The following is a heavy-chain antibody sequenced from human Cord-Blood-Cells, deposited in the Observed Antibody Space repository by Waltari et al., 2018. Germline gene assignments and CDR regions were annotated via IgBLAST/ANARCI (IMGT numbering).Heavy chain of an antibody. CDR2: FDPEDCET. D-gene: IGHD4-17*01. CDR1: GYTLTEVS. V-gene: IGHV1-24*01. J-gene: IGHJ4*02. Sequence: QVQLVQSGAEVKKPGASVKVSCKVSGYTLTEVSMHWVPQAPRTGLDGMGGFDPEDCETIYAQKFQGRVTMTEDTSTDTAYMELSSLRSEDTAVYYCATTFPRGYDYGDYVTKYYCDYWGQGTLVTVSS. CDR3: ATTFPRGYDYGDYVTKYYCDY.